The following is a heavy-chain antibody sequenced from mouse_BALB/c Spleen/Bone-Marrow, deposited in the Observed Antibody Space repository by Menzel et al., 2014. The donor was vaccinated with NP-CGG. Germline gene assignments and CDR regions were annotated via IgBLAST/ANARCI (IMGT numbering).Heavy chain of an antibody. V-gene: IGHV14-3*02. D-gene: IGHD2-4*01. CDR1: GFNIKDTY. CDR3: ARDYDYFFDY. Sequence: VQLQQSGAELVKPGASVKLPCTASGFNIKDTYMHWVKQRPEQGLEWIGWIDPANGNTKYDPNFQGKATITADTSSNTAYLQLSSLTSEDTAVYYCARDYDYFFDYWGQGTTLTVSS. CDR2: IDPANGNT. J-gene: IGHJ2*01.